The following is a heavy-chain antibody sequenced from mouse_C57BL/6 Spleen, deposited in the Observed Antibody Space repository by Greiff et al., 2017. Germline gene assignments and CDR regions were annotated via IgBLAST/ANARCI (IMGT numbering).Heavy chain of an antibody. CDR1: GYSITSGYY. J-gene: IGHJ2*01. CDR2: ISYDGSN. V-gene: IGHV3-6*01. Sequence: EVQLQESGPGLVKPSQSLSLTCSVTGYSITSGYYWNWIRQFPGNKLEWMGYISYDGSNNYNPSLKNRISITRDTSKNQFFLKLNSVTTEDTATYYCATTVVPSYYFDYWGQGTTLTVSS. D-gene: IGHD1-1*01. CDR3: ATTVVPSYYFDY.